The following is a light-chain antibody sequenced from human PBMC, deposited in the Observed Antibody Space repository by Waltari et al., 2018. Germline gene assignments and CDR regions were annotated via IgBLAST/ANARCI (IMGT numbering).Light chain of an antibody. J-gene: IGKJ4*01. Sequence: ELVVTQSPATLSLSPGERATLSCRASQSVRTYLAWYKQKPGQAPRLLIYDASNRATCIPARFSGSGSGTDFTLTISSLEPEDSAVYFCQQRSTWPLTFGGGTNLEIK. CDR1: QSVRTY. CDR2: DAS. V-gene: IGKV3-11*01. CDR3: QQRSTWPLT.